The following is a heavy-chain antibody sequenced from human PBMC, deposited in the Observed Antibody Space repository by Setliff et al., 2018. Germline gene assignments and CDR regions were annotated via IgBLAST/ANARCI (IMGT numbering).Heavy chain of an antibody. V-gene: IGHV3-33*08. CDR3: ARDHDNYYFDY. CDR2: IWDDGGNK. CDR1: GFIFSTYW. D-gene: IGHD1-1*01. Sequence: GGSLRLSCAASGFIFSTYWMSWVRQAPGKGLEWVAVIWDDGGNKYHADSVKGRLTISRDNSKNTTYLQMNSLRPEDTAVYYCARDHDNYYFDYWGQGTLVTVSS. J-gene: IGHJ4*02.